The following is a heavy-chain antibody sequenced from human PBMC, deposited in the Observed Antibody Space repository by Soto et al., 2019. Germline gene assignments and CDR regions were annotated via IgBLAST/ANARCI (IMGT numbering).Heavy chain of an antibody. CDR3: TRDQVRLGDYGGQLPLYYYYYGMDV. D-gene: IGHD4-17*01. CDR2: IRSKAYGGTT. J-gene: IGHJ6*02. Sequence: PGGSLRLSCTASGFTFGDYAMSWVRQAPGKGLEWVGFIRSKAYGGTTEYAASVKGRFTISRDDSKSIAYLQMNSLKTEDTAVYYCTRDQVRLGDYGGQLPLYYYYYGMDVWGQGTTVTVSS. V-gene: IGHV3-49*04. CDR1: GFTFGDYA.